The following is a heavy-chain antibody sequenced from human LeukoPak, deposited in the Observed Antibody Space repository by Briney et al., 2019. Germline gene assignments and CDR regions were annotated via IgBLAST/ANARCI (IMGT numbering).Heavy chain of an antibody. CDR3: AKGGIEGYCSTTTCANMDV. CDR2: ISGSGGST. J-gene: IGHJ6*03. CDR1: GFTFSSYA. Sequence: PGGSLRLSCAASGFTFSSYAMSWVRQAPGKGLEWVSAISGSGGSTHYADSVKGRFTISRDNSKNTLYLQMNSLRAEDTAVYYCAKGGIEGYCSTTTCANMDVWGKGTTVTVSS. D-gene: IGHD2-2*01. V-gene: IGHV3-23*01.